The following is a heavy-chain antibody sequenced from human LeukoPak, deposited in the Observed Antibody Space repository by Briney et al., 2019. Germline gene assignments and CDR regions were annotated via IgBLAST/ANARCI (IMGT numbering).Heavy chain of an antibody. CDR3: ASFKARGYDWFDP. CDR2: ISWNSGRA. V-gene: IGHV3-9*01. CDR1: GFTFDDYA. Sequence: PGGSLRLSCAASGFTFDDYAMHWVRQVPGKGLEWVSGISWNSGRADYADSVQGRFIISRDNAKNSLYLQMNSLRAEDTAVYYCASFKARGYDWFDPWGQGTLVTVSS. D-gene: IGHD1-1*01. J-gene: IGHJ5*02.